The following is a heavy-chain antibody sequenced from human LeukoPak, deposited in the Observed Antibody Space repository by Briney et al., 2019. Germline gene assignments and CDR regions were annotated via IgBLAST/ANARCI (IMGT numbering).Heavy chain of an antibody. Sequence: PGGSLRLSCAASGFTFSSYAMSWVRQAPGKGLEWVSAISGSGGSTYYADSVKGRFTISRDNSKNTLYLQMNSLRAEDTAVYYCAKRGLGDYYYYMDVWGKGTTVTVSS. V-gene: IGHV3-23*01. D-gene: IGHD3-16*01. J-gene: IGHJ6*03. CDR2: ISGSGGST. CDR3: AKRGLGDYYYYMDV. CDR1: GFTFSSYA.